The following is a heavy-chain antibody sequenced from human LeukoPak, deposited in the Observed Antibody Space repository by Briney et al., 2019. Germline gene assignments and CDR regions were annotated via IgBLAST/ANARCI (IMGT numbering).Heavy chain of an antibody. Sequence: PGGSLRLSCAASGFSFNTYAMHWVRQAPGKGLEFVSAIHYSGDRTCYANSVKGRFIISRDNSRKTLLLQMGSLRAEDTAVYYCARDSGGDAYNDYFDAWGQGTLVTVSS. CDR2: IHYSGDRT. D-gene: IGHD5-24*01. CDR1: GFSFNTYA. J-gene: IGHJ4*02. CDR3: ARDSGGDAYNDYFDA. V-gene: IGHV3-64*01.